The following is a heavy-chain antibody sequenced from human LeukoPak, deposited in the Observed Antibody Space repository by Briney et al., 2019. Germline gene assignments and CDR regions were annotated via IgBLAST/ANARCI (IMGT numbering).Heavy chain of an antibody. D-gene: IGHD4-17*01. CDR3: ATLKGDYGDYPDY. CDR1: GFTFSSYG. CDR2: IRYDGSNK. Sequence: GGSLRLSCAASGFTFSSYGMHWVRQTPGKGLEWVAFIRYDGSNKYYADSVKGRFTISRDNSKNTLYLQMNSLRAEDTAVYYCATLKGDYGDYPDYWGQGTLVTVSS. J-gene: IGHJ4*02. V-gene: IGHV3-30*02.